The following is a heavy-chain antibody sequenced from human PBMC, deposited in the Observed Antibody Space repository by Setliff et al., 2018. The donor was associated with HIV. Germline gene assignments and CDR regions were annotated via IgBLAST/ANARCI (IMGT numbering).Heavy chain of an antibody. V-gene: IGHV1-3*01. CDR2: INAGNGNT. Sequence: ASVKVSCKASGYTFTNYAIHWVRQAPGQRLEWMGWINAGNGNTKFSEKFQGRVLITSDTSASTVYLFLRSLKSEDTAVYYCAGGYNDGYGGQGINWWDAVDEWGKGTLVTGS. D-gene: IGHD5-18*01. J-gene: IGHJ4*02. CDR1: GYTFTNYA. CDR3: AGGYNDGYGGQGINWWDAVDE.